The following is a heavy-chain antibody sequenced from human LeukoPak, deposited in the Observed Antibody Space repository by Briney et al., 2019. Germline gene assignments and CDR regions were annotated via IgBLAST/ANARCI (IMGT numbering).Heavy chain of an antibody. Sequence: GESLKISCKGSGYSFTSYWIGWVRQMPGKVLEWMGIIYPGDSDTRYSPAFQGQVTISADKSISTAYLQWSSLKASDTAMYYCARRYYYDSSGYYSFDYWGEGTLVTVSS. V-gene: IGHV5-51*01. CDR1: GYSFTSYW. CDR3: ARRYYYDSSGYYSFDY. D-gene: IGHD3-22*01. J-gene: IGHJ4*02. CDR2: IYPGDSDT.